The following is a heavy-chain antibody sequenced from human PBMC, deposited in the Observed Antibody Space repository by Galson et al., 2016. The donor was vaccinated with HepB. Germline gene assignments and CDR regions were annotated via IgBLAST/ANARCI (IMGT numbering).Heavy chain of an antibody. CDR2: INFSGRT. D-gene: IGHD2-15*01. CDR1: GDSISSGNYY. Sequence: TLSLTCTVSGDSISSGNYYWSWIRLHPGKDLDWIGHINFSGRTFYDPSLKSRFTISVDTSKNQFSLKLTSVTAADTAVYYCARGSRYCNGGSCYPRWYFDLWGRGTLVTVSS. CDR3: ARGSRYCNGGSCYPRWYFDL. V-gene: IGHV4-31*03. J-gene: IGHJ2*01.